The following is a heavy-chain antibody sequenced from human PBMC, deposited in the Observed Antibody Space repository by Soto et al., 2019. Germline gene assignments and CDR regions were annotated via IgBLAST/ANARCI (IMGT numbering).Heavy chain of an antibody. CDR3: ARFGRHETWIQLWHPKHYYYYYGMDV. V-gene: IGHV5-51*01. Sequence: PGESLKISCKGSGYSFTSYWIGWVRQMPGKGLEWMGIIYPGDSDTRYSPSFQGQVTISADKSISTAYLQWSSLKASDTAMYYCARFGRHETWIQLWHPKHYYYYYGMDVWGQGTTVTVSS. J-gene: IGHJ6*02. D-gene: IGHD5-18*01. CDR1: GYSFTSYW. CDR2: IYPGDSDT.